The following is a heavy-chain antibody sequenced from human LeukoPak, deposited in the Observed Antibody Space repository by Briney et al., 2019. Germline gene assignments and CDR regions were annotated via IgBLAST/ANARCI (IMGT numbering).Heavy chain of an antibody. D-gene: IGHD3-3*01. Sequence: SETLSLTCAVYGGSFSGYYWSWIRQPPGKGLEWIGYIYYSGSTNYNPSLKSRVTISVDTSKNQFSLKLSSVTAADTAVYYCASSKGDFWSVPPWGSYYGMDVWGQGTTVTVSS. CDR2: IYYSGST. V-gene: IGHV4-59*08. CDR3: ASSKGDFWSVPPWGSYYGMDV. CDR1: GGSFSGYY. J-gene: IGHJ6*02.